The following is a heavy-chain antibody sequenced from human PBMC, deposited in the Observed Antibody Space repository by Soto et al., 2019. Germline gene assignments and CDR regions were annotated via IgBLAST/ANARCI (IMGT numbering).Heavy chain of an antibody. Sequence: LRLSCTASGFTFSSYAMSWVRQAPGKGLEWVSAISGSGGSTYYADSVKGRFTISRDISKNTLYLQMNSLRAEDTAVYYCAKVGITMIVVVPFYIDYWGQGTLVTVSS. J-gene: IGHJ4*02. CDR3: AKVGITMIVVVPFYIDY. CDR1: GFTFSSYA. V-gene: IGHV3-23*01. CDR2: ISGSGGST. D-gene: IGHD3-22*01.